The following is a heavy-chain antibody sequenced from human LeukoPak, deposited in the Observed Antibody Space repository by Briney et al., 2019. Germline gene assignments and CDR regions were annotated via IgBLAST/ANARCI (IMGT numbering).Heavy chain of an antibody. CDR2: ISSSSSTI. Sequence: GGSLRLSCAASGFTFSSYSMTWVRQAPGKGLEWVSYISSSSSTIYYADSVKGRFTISRDNAKNSLYLQMNSLRAEDTAVYYCARQPSFTLRGDYMDVWGKGTTVTVSS. D-gene: IGHD4-17*01. CDR1: GFTFSSYS. CDR3: ARQPSFTLRGDYMDV. J-gene: IGHJ6*03. V-gene: IGHV3-48*04.